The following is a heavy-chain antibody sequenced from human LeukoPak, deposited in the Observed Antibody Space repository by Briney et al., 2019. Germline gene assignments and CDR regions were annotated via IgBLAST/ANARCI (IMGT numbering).Heavy chain of an antibody. J-gene: IGHJ6*02. D-gene: IGHD5-24*01. CDR2: IIPIFGTA. CDR3: ARGGWLHSHKIYYYYGMDV. Sequence: VASLKVSCKASGCTFSSYAISWVRQAPGQGLEWMGGIIPIFGTANYAQKLQGRVTITADESTSTAYMELSSLRSEDTAVYYCARGGWLHSHKIYYYYGMDVWGQGTTVTVSS. CDR1: GCTFSSYA. V-gene: IGHV1-69*13.